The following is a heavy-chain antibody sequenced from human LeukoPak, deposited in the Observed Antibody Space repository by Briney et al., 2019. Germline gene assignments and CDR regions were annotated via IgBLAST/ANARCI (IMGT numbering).Heavy chain of an antibody. Sequence: ASVKVSCKASGYTFTGCYMHWVRQAPGQGLEWMGWINPNSGGTNYAQKFQGRVTMTRDTSISTAYMELSRLRSDDTAVYYCARERGRWLQKFDYWGQGTLVTVSS. CDR3: ARERGRWLQKFDY. CDR2: INPNSGGT. V-gene: IGHV1-2*02. CDR1: GYTFTGCY. D-gene: IGHD5-24*01. J-gene: IGHJ4*02.